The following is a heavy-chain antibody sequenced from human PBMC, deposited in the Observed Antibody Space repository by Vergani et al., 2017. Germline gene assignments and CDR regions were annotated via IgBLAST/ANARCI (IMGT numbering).Heavy chain of an antibody. CDR1: GFTLSSHA. J-gene: IGHJ6*03. CDR3: ATLDFWSGYSGSGYYYIDV. Sequence: QVQLEESGGGVVQPGRSLRLSCAGSGFTLSSHAMHWVRQAPGKGLEWVAFIWYDGSKEYYADSVKGRFTISRDNSKNTLYLQMNNLRAADTAVYYCATLDFWSGYSGSGYYYIDVWGKGTTVTVSS. CDR2: IWYDGSKE. V-gene: IGHV3-33*01. D-gene: IGHD3-3*01.